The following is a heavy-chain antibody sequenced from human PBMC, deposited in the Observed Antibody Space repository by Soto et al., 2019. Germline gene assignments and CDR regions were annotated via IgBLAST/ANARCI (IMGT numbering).Heavy chain of an antibody. CDR1: GYTFTSYY. Sequence: ASVKVSCKASGYTFTSYYMHWVRQAPGQGLEWMGIINPSGGSTSYAQKFQGRVTMTRDTSTSTVYMELSSLRSEDTAVYYCARDTPPPYYDFWSGYDYYYYYMDVWGKGTTVTVSS. J-gene: IGHJ6*03. V-gene: IGHV1-46*03. D-gene: IGHD3-3*01. CDR3: ARDTPPPYYDFWSGYDYYYYYMDV. CDR2: INPSGGST.